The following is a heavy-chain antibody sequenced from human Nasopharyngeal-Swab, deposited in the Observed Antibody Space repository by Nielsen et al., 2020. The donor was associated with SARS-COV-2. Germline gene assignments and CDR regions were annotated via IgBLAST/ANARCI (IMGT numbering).Heavy chain of an antibody. J-gene: IGHJ5*02. D-gene: IGHD3-3*01. V-gene: IGHV4-61*01. CDR2: IYYSGST. CDR1: GYSISSGYY. Sequence: SETLSLTCTVSGYSISSGYYWSWIRQPPGKGLEWIGYIYYSGSTNYNPSLKSRVTISVDTSKNQFSLKLSSVTAADTAVYYCARGSDYDFWSGYLFDPWGQGTLVTVSS. CDR3: ARGSDYDFWSGYLFDP.